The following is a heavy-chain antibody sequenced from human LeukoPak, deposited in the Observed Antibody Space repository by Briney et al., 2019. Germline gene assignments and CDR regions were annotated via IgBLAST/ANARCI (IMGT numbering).Heavy chain of an antibody. CDR2: IHYTGAT. D-gene: IGHD6-19*01. J-gene: IGHJ4*02. Sequence: SETLSLTCSVSGDSVNNNLYSWAWIRQPPGKGLKWVGSIHYTGATYYSPSLKSRVTISIDTSKNQFSLRLTSLTAADTAVYYCARMYTDGWYEYWGQGILVTVSS. V-gene: IGHV4-39*01. CDR1: GDSVNNNLYS. CDR3: ARMYTDGWYEY.